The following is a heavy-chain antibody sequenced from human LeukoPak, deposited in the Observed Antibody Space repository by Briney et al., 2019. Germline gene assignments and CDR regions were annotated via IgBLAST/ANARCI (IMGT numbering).Heavy chain of an antibody. J-gene: IGHJ4*02. D-gene: IGHD3-10*01. CDR3: ASGSRHLFDD. CDR1: GASISSGYY. CDR2: THGTANT. V-gene: IGHV4-38-2*01. Sequence: SDTLSLTCAVSGASISSGYYWAWVRQPPGKGLEWIAITHGTANTYYNPSLKSRVTMSLDTSKNHFSLTLRSVTAADTAVYFCASGSRHLFDDWGQGTLVTVSS.